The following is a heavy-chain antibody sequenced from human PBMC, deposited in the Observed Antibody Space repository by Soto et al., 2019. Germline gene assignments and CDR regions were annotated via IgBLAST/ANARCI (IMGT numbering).Heavy chain of an antibody. J-gene: IGHJ4*02. CDR2: IYYSGST. CDR3: ARALDFWSAYFDY. D-gene: IGHD3-3*01. CDR1: GGSISSYY. Sequence: SETLSLTCTVSGGSISSYYWSWIRQPPGKGLEWIGYIYYSGSTNYNPSLKSRVTISVDTSKNTLYLQMNSLRTEDTAVYYCARALDFWSAYFDYWGQGSLVTVSS. V-gene: IGHV4-59*01.